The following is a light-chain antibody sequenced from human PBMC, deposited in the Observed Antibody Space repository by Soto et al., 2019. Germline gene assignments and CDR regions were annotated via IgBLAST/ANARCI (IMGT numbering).Light chain of an antibody. Sequence: QSALTQPPSVSGSPGQSVTISCTGTSSDVGGYNYVSWYQQHPGKAPKLMIYDVKNRPSGVCNRFSGSKSANTASLTISGVQAEDEDDYYSSSDTRSSTLRVFGGGTKLTVL. CDR2: DVK. J-gene: IGLJ2*01. CDR1: SSDVGGYNY. CDR3: SSDTRSSTLRV. V-gene: IGLV2-14*01.